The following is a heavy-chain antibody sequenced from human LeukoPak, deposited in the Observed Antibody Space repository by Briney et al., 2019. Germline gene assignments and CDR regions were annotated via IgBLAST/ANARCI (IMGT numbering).Heavy chain of an antibody. CDR1: GFTFSSYA. CDR3: ARDYFDY. J-gene: IGHJ4*02. V-gene: IGHV3-30*04. CDR2: ISYDGSNK. Sequence: GGSLRLSCAASGFTFSSYAMHGVRQAPGKGLEGVAVISYDGSNKSYAGSVKGRFTISRDDSTHTLYLQMNSLRAEDTAVYYCARDYFDYWGQGTLVTVSS.